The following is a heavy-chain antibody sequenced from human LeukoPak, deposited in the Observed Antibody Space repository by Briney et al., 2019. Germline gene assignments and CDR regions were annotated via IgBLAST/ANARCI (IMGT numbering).Heavy chain of an antibody. J-gene: IGHJ6*03. CDR1: GFTFSTYA. Sequence: GGSLRLSCAASGFTFSTYAMSWVRQAPGKGLEWLSTVGGGGRDTFYADSVKGRFTVSRDNSKNTLYLQMSSLRAEDTAVYFCAKNRGANYYNYYMDVWGKGTTVTVSS. CDR2: VGGGGRDT. D-gene: IGHD4/OR15-4a*01. V-gene: IGHV3-23*01. CDR3: AKNRGANYYNYYMDV.